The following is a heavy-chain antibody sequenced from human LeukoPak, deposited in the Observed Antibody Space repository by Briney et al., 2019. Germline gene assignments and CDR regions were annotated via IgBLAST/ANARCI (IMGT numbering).Heavy chain of an antibody. Sequence: GASVKVSCKASGYTFTSYDINWVRQATGQGLEWMGWMNPNSGNTGYAQKFQGRVTITRNTSISTAYMELSSLRSEDTAVYYCARSRGVPAANRWFDPWGQGTLVTVSS. D-gene: IGHD2-2*01. CDR1: GYTFTSYD. J-gene: IGHJ5*02. CDR3: ARSRGVPAANRWFDP. CDR2: MNPNSGNT. V-gene: IGHV1-8*03.